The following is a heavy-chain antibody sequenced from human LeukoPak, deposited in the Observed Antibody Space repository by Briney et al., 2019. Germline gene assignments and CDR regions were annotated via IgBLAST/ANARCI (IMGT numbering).Heavy chain of an antibody. CDR1: GYSISSTNW. V-gene: IGHV4-28*06. CDR2: IYYTGNS. D-gene: IGHD3-10*01. J-gene: IGHJ3*02. Sequence: SETLSLTCAVSGYSISSTNWWGWIRQPPGKGLEWIGYIYYTGNSNYNPSLKSRVTMSVDTSKNQFSLNLSSVTALDTAVYYCAKSNGYGLVDIWGQGTMVTVSS. CDR3: AKSNGYGLVDI.